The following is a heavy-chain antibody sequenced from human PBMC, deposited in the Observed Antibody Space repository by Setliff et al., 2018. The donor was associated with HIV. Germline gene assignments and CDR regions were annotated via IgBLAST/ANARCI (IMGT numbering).Heavy chain of an antibody. CDR1: GYTFTSYG. CDR2: ISGYSGNT. D-gene: IGHD4-17*01. CDR3: ARQDGTTVLSKDFDY. J-gene: IGHJ4*02. V-gene: IGHV1-18*01. Sequence: ASVKVSCKASGYTFTSYGVSWVRQAPGHGLGWMGWISGYSGNTNYAQKLQGRVTMTTDTSTSTAYMELSSLRSDDTAVYYCARQDGTTVLSKDFDYWGQGTLVTVSS.